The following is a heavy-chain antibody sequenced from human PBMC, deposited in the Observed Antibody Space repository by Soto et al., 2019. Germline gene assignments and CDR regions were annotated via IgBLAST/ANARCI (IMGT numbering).Heavy chain of an antibody. CDR3: TTDGDTAMVNPFDY. CDR1: SVSNAW. V-gene: IGHV3-15*07. J-gene: IGHJ4*02. CDR2: IKSKTDGGTT. D-gene: IGHD5-18*01. Sequence: SVSNAWMNWVRQAPGKGLEWVGRIKSKTDGGTTDYAAPVKGRFTISRDDSKNTLYLQMNSLKTEDTAVYYSTTDGDTAMVNPFDYWGQGTLVTVSS.